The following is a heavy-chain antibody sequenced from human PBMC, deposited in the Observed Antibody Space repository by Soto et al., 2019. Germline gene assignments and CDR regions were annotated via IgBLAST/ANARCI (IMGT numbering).Heavy chain of an antibody. CDR3: ARGTTGYNYGSTGMDV. CDR1: GFTFSSYG. CDR2: ISSDGYI. J-gene: IGHJ6*02. Sequence: GGSLRLSCAASGFTFSSYGMHWVRQAPGKGLEWVSSISSDGYIYYADSVRGRFTISRDNAKNSLYLQMNSLRAEDTAVYYRARGTTGYNYGSTGMDVWGQGTTVTVSS. D-gene: IGHD5-18*01. V-gene: IGHV3-21*01.